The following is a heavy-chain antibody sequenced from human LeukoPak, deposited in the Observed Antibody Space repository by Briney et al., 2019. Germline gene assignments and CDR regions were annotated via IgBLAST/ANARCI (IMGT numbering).Heavy chain of an antibody. CDR1: GGSISSSSYY. V-gene: IGHV4-39*01. CDR3: AAPLGRDY. J-gene: IGHJ4*02. CDR2: IYYSGST. Sequence: NPSETLSLTCTVSGGSISSSSYYWGWIRQPPGKGLEWIGSIYYSGSTYYNPSLKSRVTISVDTSKNQFSLKLSSVTAADTAVYYCAAPLGRDYWGQGTLVTVSS. D-gene: IGHD7-27*01.